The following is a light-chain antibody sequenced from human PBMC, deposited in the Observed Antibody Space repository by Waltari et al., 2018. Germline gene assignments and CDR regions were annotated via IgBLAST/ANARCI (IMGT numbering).Light chain of an antibody. J-gene: IGKJ4*01. CDR3: QQSYSTLALT. V-gene: IGKV1-39*01. CDR1: QSISSY. CDR2: AAS. Sequence: DIQMPQSPSSLSASVGDRVTITCRASQSISSYLNWDQQKPGKAPKLLIYAASSLQSGVPSRFSGSGSGTDFTLTISSLQPEDFATYYCQQSYSTLALTFGGGTKVEIK.